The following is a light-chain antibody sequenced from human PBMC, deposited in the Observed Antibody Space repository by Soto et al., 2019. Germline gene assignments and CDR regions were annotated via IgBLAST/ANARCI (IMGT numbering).Light chain of an antibody. J-gene: IGLJ3*02. CDR3: QSYDSSLSGYV. Sequence: QSVLTQPPSVSGAPGQRVTISCTGSSSNIGAGYDVHWYQQLPGTAPKLLIYGDINRPSGVPDRFSGSKSGSSAPLAITGLQAEDEADYYCQSYDSSLSGYVFGGGTKVTVL. V-gene: IGLV1-40*01. CDR2: GDI. CDR1: SSNIGAGYD.